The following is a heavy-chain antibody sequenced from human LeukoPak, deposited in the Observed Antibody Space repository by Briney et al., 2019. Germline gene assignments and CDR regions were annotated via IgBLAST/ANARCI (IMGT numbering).Heavy chain of an antibody. V-gene: IGHV3-23*01. J-gene: IGHJ4*02. D-gene: IGHD2-2*01. CDR1: GFTFSSYA. CDR2: ISGSGGST. CDR3: AKDGSPIPAAYFDY. Sequence: GGSLRLSCAASGFTFSSYAMSWVRQAPGKGLEWVSAISGSGGSTYYADSVKGRFTTSRDNSKNTLYLQMNGLRAEDTAVYYCAKDGSPIPAAYFDYWGQGTLVTVSS.